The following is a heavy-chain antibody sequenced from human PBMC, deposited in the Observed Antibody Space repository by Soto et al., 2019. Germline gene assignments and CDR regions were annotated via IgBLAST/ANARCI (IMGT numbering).Heavy chain of an antibody. CDR2: ISGSGGST. CDR1: GFTFSSYA. Sequence: GGSLRLSCAASGFTFSSYAMSWVRQAPGKGLEWVSVISGSGGSTYYADSVKGRFTISRDNSKNTLYLQVNSLRAEDTAGYYCARRGPGTYFDYWGQGTLVTVSS. D-gene: IGHD6-13*01. J-gene: IGHJ4*02. CDR3: ARRGPGTYFDY. V-gene: IGHV3-23*01.